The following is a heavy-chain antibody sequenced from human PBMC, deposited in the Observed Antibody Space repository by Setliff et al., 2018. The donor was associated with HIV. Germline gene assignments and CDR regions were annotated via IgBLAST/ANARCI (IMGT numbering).Heavy chain of an antibody. D-gene: IGHD3-9*01. J-gene: IGHJ4*02. CDR1: GGTFTSSA. V-gene: IGHV1-69*13. CDR2: IIPHFDAP. Sequence: SVKVSCKASGGTFTSSAISWVRQARGQGLEWMGAIIPHFDAPQYAQKFQGRVTITADQSTSTAYMELCGLTSEDTAVYYCASPRLDWSFSHFDYWGQGTPVTVSS. CDR3: ASPRLDWSFSHFDY.